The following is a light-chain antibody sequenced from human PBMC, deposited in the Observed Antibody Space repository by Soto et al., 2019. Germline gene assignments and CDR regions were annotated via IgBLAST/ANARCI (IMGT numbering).Light chain of an antibody. CDR1: QSISSY. CDR3: QQSYSTLSWT. V-gene: IGKV1-39*01. Sequence: DIPMTQSPSSLSASVGARVTITCRASQSISSYLNWDQQKPGKAPKLLIYAASSLQSGVPSRFSGSGSGTDFTLTISSLQPEDFATYYCQQSYSTLSWTFGQGTKVEIK. CDR2: AAS. J-gene: IGKJ1*01.